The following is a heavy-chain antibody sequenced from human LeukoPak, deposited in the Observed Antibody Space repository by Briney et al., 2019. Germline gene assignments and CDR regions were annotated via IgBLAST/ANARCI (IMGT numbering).Heavy chain of an antibody. V-gene: IGHV4-59*01. CDR2: IYYSGGT. CDR1: GGSLSSYY. J-gene: IGHJ4*02. D-gene: IGHD6-13*01. Sequence: SETLSLTCTVSGGSLSSYYWSWIRQPPGKGLEWIGYIYYSGGTNYNPSLKSRVTISVDTSKNQFSLKLSSVTAADTAVYYCARRPHIAAAGTYFDYWGQGTLVTVSS. CDR3: ARRPHIAAAGTYFDY.